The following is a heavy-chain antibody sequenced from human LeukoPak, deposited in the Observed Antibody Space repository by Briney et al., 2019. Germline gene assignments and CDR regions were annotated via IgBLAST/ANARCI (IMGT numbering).Heavy chain of an antibody. CDR2: IYYSGST. CDR1: GGSISSYY. CDR3: ARGYCSGGSCNWFDP. D-gene: IGHD2-15*01. V-gene: IGHV4-59*01. Sequence: SETLSLTCTVSGGSISSYYWSWIRQPPGKGLGWIGYIYYSGSTNYNPSLKSRVTISVDTSKNQFSLKLSSVTAADTAVYYCARGYCSGGSCNWFDPWGQGTLVTVSS. J-gene: IGHJ5*02.